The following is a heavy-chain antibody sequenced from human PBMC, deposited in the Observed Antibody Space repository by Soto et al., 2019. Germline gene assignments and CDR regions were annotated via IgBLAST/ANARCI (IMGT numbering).Heavy chain of an antibody. CDR3: ARVVPGAEAWFGP. CDR1: GYTFSNYG. V-gene: IGHV1-18*01. D-gene: IGHD2-2*01. Sequence: ASVKVSCKTSGYTFSNYGITWVRQAPGQPLEWLGWISLYSDGTNYAQKFQGRVSMTTDTSTTTACMELRSLRSDGTAVYYCARVVPGAEAWFGPWGQGTLVTVSS. CDR2: ISLYSDGT. J-gene: IGHJ5*02.